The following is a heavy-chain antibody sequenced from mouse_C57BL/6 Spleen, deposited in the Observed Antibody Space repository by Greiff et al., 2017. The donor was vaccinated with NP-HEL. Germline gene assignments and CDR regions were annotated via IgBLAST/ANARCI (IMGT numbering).Heavy chain of an antibody. Sequence: EVKLVESGEGLVKPGGSLKLSCAASGFTFSSYAMSWVRQTPEKRLEWVAYISSGGDYIYYADTVKGQFTISRDNARNTLYLQMSSLKSEDTAMYYCTRGYYYGSSFYAMDYWGQGTSVTVSS. J-gene: IGHJ4*01. D-gene: IGHD1-1*01. CDR3: TRGYYYGSSFYAMDY. CDR2: ISSGGDYI. CDR1: GFTFSSYA. V-gene: IGHV5-9-1*02.